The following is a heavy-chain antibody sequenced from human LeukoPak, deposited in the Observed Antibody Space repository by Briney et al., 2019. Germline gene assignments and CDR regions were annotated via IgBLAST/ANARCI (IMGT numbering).Heavy chain of an antibody. CDR2: INPNSGGT. CDR3: ARDRKSIAAASKNNYGMDV. CDR1: GYTFTGYY. J-gene: IGHJ6*04. Sequence: ASVTVSCKSSGYTFTGYYMHWVRQAPGQGLEWMGWINPNSGGTNYAQKFQGWVTMTRDTSISTAYMELSRLRSDDTAVYSCARDRKSIAAASKNNYGMDVWGKGTTVTVSS. D-gene: IGHD6-13*01. V-gene: IGHV1-2*04.